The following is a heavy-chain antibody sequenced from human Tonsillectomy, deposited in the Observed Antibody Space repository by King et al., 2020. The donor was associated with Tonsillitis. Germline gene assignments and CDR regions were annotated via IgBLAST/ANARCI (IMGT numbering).Heavy chain of an antibody. CDR2: ISYDGGLE. J-gene: IGHJ4*02. CDR1: GFTFGRYG. CDR3: AKYLSPFGGNCFDH. D-gene: IGHD4-23*01. V-gene: IGHV3-30*18. Sequence: VQLVESGGGVVQPGRSLRLSCAASGFTFGRYGMHWVRQAPGKGLEWLAIISYDGGLEYYADSVMGRFTVSRDNSKNIVYLQMNGLTDEDTALYYCAKYLSPFGGNCFDHWGQGILVTVSS.